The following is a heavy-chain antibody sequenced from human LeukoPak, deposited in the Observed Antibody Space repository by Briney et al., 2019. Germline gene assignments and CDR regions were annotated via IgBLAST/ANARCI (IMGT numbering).Heavy chain of an antibody. Sequence: VASVKVSCKASGYTFTSYDINWVRQATGQGLEWMGWMNPNSGNTGYAQKFQGRVTMTRNTSISTAYMELSSLRSGDTAVYYCARDLFHYYDSSGYADAFDIWGQGTMVTVSS. CDR1: GYTFTSYD. V-gene: IGHV1-8*01. CDR3: ARDLFHYYDSSGYADAFDI. D-gene: IGHD3-22*01. CDR2: MNPNSGNT. J-gene: IGHJ3*02.